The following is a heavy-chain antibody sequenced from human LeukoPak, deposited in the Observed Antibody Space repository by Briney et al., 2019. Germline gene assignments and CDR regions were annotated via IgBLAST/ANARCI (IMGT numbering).Heavy chain of an antibody. Sequence: GGSLRLSCAASGFTFSSCAMHWVRQAPGKGLEYVSAISSNGGSTYYANSVRGRFTISRDNSKNTLYLQMGSLRTEDMAVYYCARDLYFSYYFDYWGQGTLVTVSS. CDR2: ISSNGGST. V-gene: IGHV3-64*01. D-gene: IGHD3-9*01. CDR3: ARDLYFSYYFDY. CDR1: GFTFSSCA. J-gene: IGHJ4*02.